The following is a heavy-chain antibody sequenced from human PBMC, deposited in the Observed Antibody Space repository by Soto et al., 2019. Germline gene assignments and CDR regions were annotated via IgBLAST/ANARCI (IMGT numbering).Heavy chain of an antibody. D-gene: IGHD5-18*01. CDR3: ARGGYSYAPFDY. J-gene: IGHJ4*02. Sequence: ASVKVSCKASGGTFSSYAISWVRQAPGQGLEWMGGIIPIFGTANYAQTFQGRVTITADESTSTAYMELSSLRSEDTAVYYCARGGYSYAPFDYWGQGTLVTVPQ. V-gene: IGHV1-69*13. CDR2: IIPIFGTA. CDR1: GGTFSSYA.